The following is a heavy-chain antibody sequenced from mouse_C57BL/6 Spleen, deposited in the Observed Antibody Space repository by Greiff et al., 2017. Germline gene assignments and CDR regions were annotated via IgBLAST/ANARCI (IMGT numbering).Heavy chain of an antibody. Sequence: QVQLQQPGAELVRPGTSVKLSCKASGYTFTSYWMHWVKQRPGQGLEWIGVIDPSDSYTNYNQKFKGKATLTVDTSSSTAYMQLSSLTSEDSAVYYCARDYGSSTGDWFAYCGQGTLVTVSA. CDR3: ARDYGSSTGDWFAY. D-gene: IGHD1-1*01. CDR1: GYTFTSYW. J-gene: IGHJ3*01. CDR2: IDPSDSYT. V-gene: IGHV1-59*01.